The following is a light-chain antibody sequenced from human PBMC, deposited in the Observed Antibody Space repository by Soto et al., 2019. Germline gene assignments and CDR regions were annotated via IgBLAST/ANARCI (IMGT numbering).Light chain of an antibody. CDR3: HHYRTSRFT. CDR2: GAS. J-gene: IGKJ3*01. V-gene: IGKV3-20*01. Sequence: EIVLTQSPGTLSLSPGERATLSCRASQSVSSSYLAWYQQKPGQAPRLLIYGASSSATAIPDRFSRSGSCTDFTLTISRLDPEDFPFYYFHHYRTSRFTFGPVTNVYIK. CDR1: QSVSSSY.